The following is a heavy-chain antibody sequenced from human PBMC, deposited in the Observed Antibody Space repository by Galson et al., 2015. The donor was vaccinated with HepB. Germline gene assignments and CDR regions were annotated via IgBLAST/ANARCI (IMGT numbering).Heavy chain of an antibody. Sequence: SVKVSCKASGYTFTGYYMHWVRQAPGQGLEWMGRINPNSGGTNYAQKFQGRVTMTRDTSISTAYMELSRLRSDDTAVYYCARERVPAAKLGFDPWGQGTLVTVSS. CDR1: GYTFTGYY. CDR3: ARERVPAAKLGFDP. CDR2: INPNSGGT. V-gene: IGHV1-2*06. J-gene: IGHJ5*02. D-gene: IGHD2-2*01.